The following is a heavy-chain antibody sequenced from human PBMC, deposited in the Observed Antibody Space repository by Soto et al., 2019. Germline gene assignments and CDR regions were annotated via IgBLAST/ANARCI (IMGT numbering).Heavy chain of an antibody. CDR3: ARSTGAYAFYI. J-gene: IGHJ3*02. Sequence: QEQLVQSGAEVKKPGASVKVSCKASGYAFTLYSIHWVRQAPGQGLGWMGMINPTGGSTSYSPKFQGRVTMTPDTSTTTVHMELSSLKSEDTAVFYCARSTGAYAFYIWGQGTMVTVSS. CDR1: GYAFTLYS. CDR2: INPTGGST. V-gene: IGHV1-46*01. D-gene: IGHD1-1*01.